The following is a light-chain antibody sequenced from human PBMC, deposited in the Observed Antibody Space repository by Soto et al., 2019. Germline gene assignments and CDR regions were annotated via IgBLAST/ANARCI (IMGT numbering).Light chain of an antibody. CDR3: QQYDNDSWT. CDR1: RRFIGW. CDR2: KAS. V-gene: IGKV1-5*03. J-gene: IGKJ1*01. Sequence: ITKSPPPFFALVGDRAIIPSRASRRFIGWLAWYQQKPGKPLNLLIYKASTLKSGVPSRFSGSGSGTEFTLTISSLQPDDFATYYCQQYDNDSWTFGQGTKVEIK.